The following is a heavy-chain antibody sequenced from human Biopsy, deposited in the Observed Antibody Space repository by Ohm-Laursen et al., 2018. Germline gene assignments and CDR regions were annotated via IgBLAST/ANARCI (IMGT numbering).Heavy chain of an antibody. D-gene: IGHD3-22*01. CDR3: ARHDRSGYWGLDY. Sequence: SETLSLTCAVYGESFNGYYWSWIRQSPGKGLEWLAYIYSSGRTNYNPSLKSRIIVSVDTSKNQLSLKVPSVTATDTAMYYCARHDRSGYWGLDYWGQGALVTVSA. CDR1: GESFNGYY. CDR2: IYSSGRT. V-gene: IGHV4-4*08. J-gene: IGHJ4*02.